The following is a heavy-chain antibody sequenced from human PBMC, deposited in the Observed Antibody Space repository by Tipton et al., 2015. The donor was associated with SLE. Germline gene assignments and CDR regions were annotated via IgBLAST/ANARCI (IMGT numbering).Heavy chain of an antibody. Sequence: SLRLSCAASGFTFSNYAMNWVRQAPGKGLEWVSTISASGGNTYYADSVKGRFTISRDSSKNTLYLQMNSLRAEDTAVYYCARDRSSIVPRAFDIWGQGTMVTVSS. J-gene: IGHJ3*02. CDR1: GFTFSNYA. CDR2: ISASGGNT. CDR3: ARDRSSIVPRAFDI. V-gene: IGHV3-23*01. D-gene: IGHD2-8*01.